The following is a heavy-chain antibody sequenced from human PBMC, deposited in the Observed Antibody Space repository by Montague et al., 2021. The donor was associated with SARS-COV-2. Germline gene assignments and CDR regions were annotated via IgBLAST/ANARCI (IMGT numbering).Heavy chain of an antibody. CDR1: GDSVSSNIAT. J-gene: IGHJ4*02. CDR3: ARIPVGSKYYFDF. V-gene: IGHV6-1*01. CDR2: AYYRSKWYN. D-gene: IGHD2-2*01. Sequence: CAISGDSVSSNIATWNWIRQSPSIGLDWLVMAYYRSKWYNDYAESVKSRITIDPDTSKHQFSLHLNSVTPEDTAVYYCARIPVGSKYYFDFWGQGTLVTVSS.